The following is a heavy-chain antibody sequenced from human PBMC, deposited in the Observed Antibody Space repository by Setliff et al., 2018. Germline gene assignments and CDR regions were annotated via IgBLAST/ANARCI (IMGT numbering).Heavy chain of an antibody. CDR2: ISAYSGNT. Sequence: ASVKVSCKASGYTVSSSGITWVRQAPGQGLEWMGWISAYSGNTNYAQKFQGRVTMTTDSSTSTAYMELRSLTSDDTAVYYCSRLVRYCTTTACQRASGAEVWGQGTVVTVSS. CDR1: GYTVSSSG. CDR3: SRLVRYCTTTACQRASGAEV. D-gene: IGHD2-8*01. V-gene: IGHV1-18*01. J-gene: IGHJ4*02.